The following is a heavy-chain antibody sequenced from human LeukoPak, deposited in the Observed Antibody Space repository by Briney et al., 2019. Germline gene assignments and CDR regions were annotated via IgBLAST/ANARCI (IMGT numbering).Heavy chain of an antibody. Sequence: PSETLSLTCAVYGGSFSGYYWSWIRQPPGKGLEWIGYIYYSGSTNYNPSLKSRVTISVDTSKNQFPLKLSSVTAADTAVYYCARGRGWVGASSDFYYYYGMDVWGQGTTVTVSS. V-gene: IGHV4-59*01. CDR1: GGSFSGYY. J-gene: IGHJ6*02. D-gene: IGHD1-26*01. CDR3: ARGRGWVGASSDFYYYYGMDV. CDR2: IYYSGST.